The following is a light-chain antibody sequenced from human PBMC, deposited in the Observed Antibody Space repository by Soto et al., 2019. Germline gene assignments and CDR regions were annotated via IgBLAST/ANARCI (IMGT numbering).Light chain of an antibody. CDR3: QQYGTSPRT. J-gene: IGKJ1*01. V-gene: IGKV3-20*01. Sequence: EIVLTQSPGTLSLSPGEGATLSCRASQSVSSSYLAWYQQKPGQAPRLLIYETSSRAAGIPDRFSGSGSQTDFTLTISRLEPEDFAVYYCQQYGTSPRTFGQGTKVDIK. CDR2: ETS. CDR1: QSVSSSY.